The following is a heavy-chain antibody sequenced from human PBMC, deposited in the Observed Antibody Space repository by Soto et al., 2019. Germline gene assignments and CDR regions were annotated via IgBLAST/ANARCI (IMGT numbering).Heavy chain of an antibody. CDR3: ARSRYFDWLYGMDV. J-gene: IGHJ6*02. D-gene: IGHD3-9*01. CDR2: IDWDDDK. V-gene: IGHV2-70*01. CDR1: GFSRITSGMC. Sequence: SGPTLVNPTQTLTLTCTFSGFSRITSGMCVSWIRQPPGKALEWLALIDWDDDKYYSTSLKTRLTISKDTSKNQVVLTMTNMDPVDTATYYCARSRYFDWLYGMDVWGQGTTVTVSS.